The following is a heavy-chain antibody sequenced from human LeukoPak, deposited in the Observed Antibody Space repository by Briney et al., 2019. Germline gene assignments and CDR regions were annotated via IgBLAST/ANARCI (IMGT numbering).Heavy chain of an antibody. Sequence: ASVKVSCKTSGYTFIHYYMHWVRQAPGQGLEWMGRINPNSGGTNYAQKFQGRVTMTRDTSISTAYMELSRLRSDDTAVYYCARENYYDSSGYFYYYYGMDVWGQGTTVTVSS. CDR3: ARENYYDSSGYFYYYYGMDV. CDR2: INPNSGGT. J-gene: IGHJ6*02. CDR1: GYTFIHYY. V-gene: IGHV1-2*06. D-gene: IGHD3-22*01.